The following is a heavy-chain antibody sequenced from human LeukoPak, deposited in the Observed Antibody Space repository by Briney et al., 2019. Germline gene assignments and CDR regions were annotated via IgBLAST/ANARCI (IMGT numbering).Heavy chain of an antibody. V-gene: IGHV1-24*01. CDR1: GYTLTELS. CDR3: AREMTSSGGSYPGAVDY. D-gene: IGHD1-26*01. J-gene: IGHJ4*02. Sequence: GASVKVSCKVSGYTLTELSMFWVRQAPGKGLEWMGSFDPEDGKTVYAQKFQGRVTMTEDTSTDTAYMELSSLRSEDTAVYYCAREMTSSGGSYPGAVDYWGQGTLVTVSS. CDR2: FDPEDGKT.